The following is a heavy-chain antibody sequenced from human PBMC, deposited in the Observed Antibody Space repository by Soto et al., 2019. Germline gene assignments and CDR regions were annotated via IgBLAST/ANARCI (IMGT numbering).Heavy chain of an antibody. J-gene: IGHJ4*02. V-gene: IGHV1-2*02. CDR3: ARDYYYDSIGYCVN. Sequence: VASVKVSCKTSGYTFTGYYMYWVLQAPGQGLEWMGWINPNSGDTNYVQKFQGRVTMTRDTSISTAYMELSRLKSDDTAVYFCARDYYYDSIGYCVNWGQGTLVT. CDR2: INPNSGDT. D-gene: IGHD3-22*01. CDR1: GYTFTGYY.